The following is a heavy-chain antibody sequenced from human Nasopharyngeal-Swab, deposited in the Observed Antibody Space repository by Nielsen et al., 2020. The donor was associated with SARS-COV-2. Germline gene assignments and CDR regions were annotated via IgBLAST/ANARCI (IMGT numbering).Heavy chain of an antibody. D-gene: IGHD1-14*01. CDR1: GYTFTDYY. CDR3: ARDDGDVPGMTGSGPPGGF. V-gene: IGHV1-2*06. J-gene: IGHJ4*02. CDR2: INPHSGDT. Sequence: ASVKVSCKASGYTFTDYYMHWVRQAPGEGLEYMGRINPHSGDTNFAQKFQGRVTVTRDTPIKTAYMELSSLRFDDTAVYYCARDDGDVPGMTGSGPPGGFWGQGTLVTVSS.